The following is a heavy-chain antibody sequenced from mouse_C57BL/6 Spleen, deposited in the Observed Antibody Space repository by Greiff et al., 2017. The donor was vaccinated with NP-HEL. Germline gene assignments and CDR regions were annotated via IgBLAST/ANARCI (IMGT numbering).Heavy chain of an antibody. CDR1: GFTFSDYG. J-gene: IGHJ2*01. CDR3: ARDYVGY. Sequence: EVQLQESGGGLVKPGGSLKLSCAASGFTFSDYGMHWVRQAPEKGLEWVAYISSGSSTIYYADTVKGRFTISRDNAKNTLFLQMTSLRSEDTAMYYCARDYVGYWGQGTTLTVSS. V-gene: IGHV5-17*01. CDR2: ISSGSSTI.